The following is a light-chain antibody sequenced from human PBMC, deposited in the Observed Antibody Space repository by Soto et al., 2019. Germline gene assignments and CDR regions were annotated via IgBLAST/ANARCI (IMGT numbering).Light chain of an antibody. CDR1: QTVSSTY. J-gene: IGKJ1*01. CDR2: GAS. V-gene: IGKV3-20*01. CDR3: QQYDYLVT. Sequence: IVLTQSGGTLDLSAGETATLSCRARQTVSSTYLAWYQHKPGRAPRLLIDGASSRAAGIPDRFSGSGSGTDFTLTISRLEPEDLAVYYCQQYDYLVTFGQGTKVDI.